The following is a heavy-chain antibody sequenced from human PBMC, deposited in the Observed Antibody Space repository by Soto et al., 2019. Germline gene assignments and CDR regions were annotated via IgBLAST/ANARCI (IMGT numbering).Heavy chain of an antibody. CDR2: ISAYSGNT. D-gene: IGHD3-16*02. CDR1: GYTFTNYG. Sequence: GASVKVSCKASGYTFTNYGISWVRQAPGQGLEWMGWISAYSGNTNYAQELQGRVTMTTDTSTTTAYMELRSLRSDDTAVFYCARDFYDYVWGSSRPLGYWGQGTPVTVSS. J-gene: IGHJ4*02. CDR3: ARDFYDYVWGSSRPLGY. V-gene: IGHV1-18*01.